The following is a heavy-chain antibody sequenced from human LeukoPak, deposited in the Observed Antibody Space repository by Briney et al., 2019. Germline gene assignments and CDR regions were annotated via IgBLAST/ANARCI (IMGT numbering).Heavy chain of an antibody. D-gene: IGHD6-13*01. CDR1: GGSISSYY. J-gene: IGHJ6*03. CDR3: AREWLYSSSSRRDYYYYYYMDV. Sequence: SETLSLTCTVSGGSISSYYWSWIRRPAGKGLEWIGRIYTSGSTNYNPSLKSRVTMSVDTSKNQFSLKLSSVTAADTAVYYCAREWLYSSSSRRDYYYYYYMDVWGKGTTVTISS. CDR2: IYTSGST. V-gene: IGHV4-4*07.